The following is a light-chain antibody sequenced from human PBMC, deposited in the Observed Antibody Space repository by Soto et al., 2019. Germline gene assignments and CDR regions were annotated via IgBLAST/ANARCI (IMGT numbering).Light chain of an antibody. J-gene: IGLJ3*02. CDR3: LLYSGGARV. CDR2: STS. Sequence: QTVVTQEPSLTVSPGGTVTLTCASSTGAVTSGYDPIWFQQKPGREPRALIDSTSNKHPWKPDRFSGSLLGNKAALTVSGVQPEEEAEYYCLLYSGGARVFGGGTKLPVL. CDR1: TGAVTSGYD. V-gene: IGLV7-43*01.